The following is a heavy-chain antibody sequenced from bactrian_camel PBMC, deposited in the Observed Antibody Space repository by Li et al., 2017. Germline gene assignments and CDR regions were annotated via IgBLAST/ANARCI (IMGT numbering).Heavy chain of an antibody. J-gene: IGHJ4*01. CDR1: GISSATFGHPC. D-gene: IGHD6*01. Sequence: VQLVESGGGSALAGGSLRLSCVSSGISSATFGHPCMAWFGQGPGKEREGVAATVTAGGSIDYADSVKGRFTISKDKDKNILYLHMNNLKVEDTSMYYCAGAPLVHSPLEPYEYNYWGQGTQVT. CDR2: TVTAGGSI. V-gene: IGHV3S1*01. CDR3: AGAPLVHSPLEPYEYNY.